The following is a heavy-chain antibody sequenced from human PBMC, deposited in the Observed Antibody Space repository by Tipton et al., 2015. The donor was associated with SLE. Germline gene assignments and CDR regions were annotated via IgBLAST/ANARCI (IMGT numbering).Heavy chain of an antibody. V-gene: IGHV3-30*03. CDR2: ISYDGSNK. CDR1: GFTFSSYG. Sequence: SLRLSCAASGFTFSSYGMHWVRQAPGKGLEWVTVISYDGSNKYYADSVKGRFTISRDNAKNSLYLQMNSLRADDTAVYYCARDSSGWLFDFWGEGTLVTVSS. CDR3: ARDSSGWLFDF. D-gene: IGHD6-19*01. J-gene: IGHJ4*02.